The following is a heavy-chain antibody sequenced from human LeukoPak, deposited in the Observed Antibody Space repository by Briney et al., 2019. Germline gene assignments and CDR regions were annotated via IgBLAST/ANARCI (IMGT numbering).Heavy chain of an antibody. Sequence: PSETLSLTCTVSGGSISSYYWSWIRQPPGKGLEWIGYIYYSGSTNYNPSLKSRVTISVDTSKNQFSLKLSSVTAADTAVYYCARASPHRELYYYDSSGYYSTLYYFDYWGQGTLVTVSS. CDR1: GGSISSYY. D-gene: IGHD3-22*01. V-gene: IGHV4-59*08. J-gene: IGHJ4*02. CDR2: IYYSGST. CDR3: ARASPHRELYYYDSSGYYSTLYYFDY.